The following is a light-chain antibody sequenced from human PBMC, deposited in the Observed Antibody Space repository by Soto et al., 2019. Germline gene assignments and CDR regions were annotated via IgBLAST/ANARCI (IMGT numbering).Light chain of an antibody. CDR3: HHYHNWPMT. J-gene: IGKJ5*01. CDR2: DAS. CDR1: QSVRRY. Sequence: PGERATLSCRASQSVRRYLAWYQQKPGQAPRLLIYDASTRATGIPARFSGSGSETDFTLTITSLEPEDFAVYYCHHYHNWPMTFGQGTRLAI. V-gene: IGKV3-11*01.